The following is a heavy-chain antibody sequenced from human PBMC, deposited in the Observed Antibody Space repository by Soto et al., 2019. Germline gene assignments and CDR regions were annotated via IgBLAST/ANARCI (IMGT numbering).Heavy chain of an antibody. Sequence: QVQLVESGGGVVQPGRSLRLSCAASGFTFNSYGMHWVRQAPGKGLEWLAVIWADGDTKFYADSVKGRITISRDNSKNTLYLQMDSPRPEDPAVYYFNVGSSWTLPQNDHWGQGTLVTVSS. D-gene: IGHD6-13*01. J-gene: IGHJ4*02. CDR1: GFTFNSYG. V-gene: IGHV3-33*01. CDR2: IWADGDTK. CDR3: NVGSSWTLPQNDH.